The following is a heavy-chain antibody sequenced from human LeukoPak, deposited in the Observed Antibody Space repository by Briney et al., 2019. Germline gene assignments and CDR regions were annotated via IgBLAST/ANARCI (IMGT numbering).Heavy chain of an antibody. J-gene: IGHJ4*02. CDR3: AKVGYGDYVGDFDY. D-gene: IGHD4-17*01. Sequence: GGSLRLSCAASGFTFDDYAMHWVRQAPGKGLEWVSGISWNSGSIGYADSVKGRFTISRDNAKNSLYLQMNSLRAEDTALYYCAKVGYGDYVGDFDYWGQGTLVTVSS. V-gene: IGHV3-9*01. CDR2: ISWNSGSI. CDR1: GFTFDDYA.